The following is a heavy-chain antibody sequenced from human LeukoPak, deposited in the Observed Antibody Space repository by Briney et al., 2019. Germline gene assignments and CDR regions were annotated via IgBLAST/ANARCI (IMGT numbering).Heavy chain of an antibody. D-gene: IGHD2-2*02. Sequence: PSETLSLTCTVSGGSISSYYWSWIRQPPEKGLEWIGYIYYSGSTNYNPSLKGRVTISVDTSKNQFSLKLSSVTAADTAVYYCARTVPAAIAWFDPWGQGTLVTVSS. CDR1: GGSISSYY. CDR2: IYYSGST. V-gene: IGHV4-59*01. J-gene: IGHJ5*02. CDR3: ARTVPAAIAWFDP.